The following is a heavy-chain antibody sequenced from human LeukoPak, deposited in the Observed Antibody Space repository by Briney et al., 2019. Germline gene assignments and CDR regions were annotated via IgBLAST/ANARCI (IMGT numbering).Heavy chain of an antibody. Sequence: GGSLRLSCAASGFTFSSYAMNWVRQAPGKGLEWVSAISGSGSNTFYADSVQGRLTISRDNSKNTLYLQMNSLRAEDTALYYCAKAYASGTYYIDYWGQGTLVTVSS. CDR1: GFTFSSYA. CDR2: ISGSGSNT. CDR3: AKAYASGTYYIDY. V-gene: IGHV3-23*01. D-gene: IGHD3-10*01. J-gene: IGHJ4*02.